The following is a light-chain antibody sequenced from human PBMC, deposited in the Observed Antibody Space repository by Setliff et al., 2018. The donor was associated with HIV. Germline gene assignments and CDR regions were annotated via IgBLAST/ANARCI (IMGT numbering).Light chain of an antibody. CDR1: SSDVGGYNY. J-gene: IGLJ1*01. Sequence: QSVLTQPASVSGSPGQSITISCTGTSSDVGGYNYVSWYQHHPGKAPKLMIREVSNRPSGVSNRFSGSKSGNTASLTISGLQADDEADYYCSSYTSSSLYVFGTGTKVTVL. CDR2: EVS. CDR3: SSYTSSSLYV. V-gene: IGLV2-14*01.